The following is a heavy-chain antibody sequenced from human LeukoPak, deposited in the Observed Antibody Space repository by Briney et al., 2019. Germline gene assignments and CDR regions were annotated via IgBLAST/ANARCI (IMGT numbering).Heavy chain of an antibody. Sequence: GGSLRLSCAASGFTFSSYWMHWVRQAPGKGLVWVSRINSDGSSTSYADSVKGRFTISRDNAKNTLHLQMNSLRAEDTAVYYCASHSSSWYRDYWGQGTLVTVSS. CDR3: ASHSSSWYRDY. CDR2: INSDGSST. D-gene: IGHD6-13*01. CDR1: GFTFSSYW. J-gene: IGHJ4*02. V-gene: IGHV3-74*01.